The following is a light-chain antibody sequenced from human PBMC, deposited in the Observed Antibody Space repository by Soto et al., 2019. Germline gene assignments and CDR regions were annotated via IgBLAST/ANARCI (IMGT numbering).Light chain of an antibody. Sequence: QSALTQPPSASGTPGQRVTISCSGGSSNIGTNAVHWYQQLPGTAPQLLIYNNNQRPSGVPDRLSGSKSGTSASVAISGLQSEDEADYYSAAWDDSLNGYVFGTGTKVTVL. CDR3: AAWDDSLNGYV. CDR1: SSNIGTNA. CDR2: NNN. J-gene: IGLJ1*01. V-gene: IGLV1-44*01.